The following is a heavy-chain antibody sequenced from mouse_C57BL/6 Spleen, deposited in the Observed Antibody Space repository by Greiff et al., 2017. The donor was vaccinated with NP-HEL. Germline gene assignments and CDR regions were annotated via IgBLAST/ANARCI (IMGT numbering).Heavy chain of an antibody. CDR2: IDPETGGT. CDR3: TRGGYGSSYVGVWYFDV. CDR1: GYTFTDYE. J-gene: IGHJ1*03. D-gene: IGHD1-1*01. Sequence: VKLQQSGAELVRPGASVTLSCKASGYTFTDYEMHWVKQTPVHGLEWIGAIDPETGGTAYNQKFKGKAILTADKSSSTAYMELRSLTSEDSAVYYCTRGGYGSSYVGVWYFDVWGTGTTVTVSS. V-gene: IGHV1-15*01.